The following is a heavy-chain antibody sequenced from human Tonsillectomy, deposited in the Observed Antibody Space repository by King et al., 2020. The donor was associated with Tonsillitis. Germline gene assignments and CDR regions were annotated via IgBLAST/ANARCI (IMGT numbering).Heavy chain of an antibody. Sequence: VQLVESGGGLVKPGGSLRLSCAASGFTFSSYSMNWVRQAPGKGLEWGSSISSSSSYIYFADPLKGRFTISRDNAKNSLYLQRNSLKAEETAVYYCARDDYGVLFDPWGQGTLVTVSS. J-gene: IGHJ5*02. V-gene: IGHV3-21*01. CDR2: ISSSSSYI. CDR1: GFTFSSYS. D-gene: IGHD4-17*01. CDR3: ARDDYGVLFDP.